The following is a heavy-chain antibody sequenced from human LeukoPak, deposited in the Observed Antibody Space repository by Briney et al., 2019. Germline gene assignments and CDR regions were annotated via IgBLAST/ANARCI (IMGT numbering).Heavy chain of an antibody. CDR1: GFTFSDYY. D-gene: IGHD3-22*01. J-gene: IGHJ4*02. Sequence: GGSLRLSCAASGFTFSDYYMSWIRQAPGKGLEWVSYISSSGTTVYYADSVEGRFTISRDNAKNSLYLQMNSLRAEDTAVYYCARGSSYYYDSTFDYWGQGTLVTVSS. V-gene: IGHV3-11*04. CDR2: ISSSGTTV. CDR3: ARGSSYYYDSTFDY.